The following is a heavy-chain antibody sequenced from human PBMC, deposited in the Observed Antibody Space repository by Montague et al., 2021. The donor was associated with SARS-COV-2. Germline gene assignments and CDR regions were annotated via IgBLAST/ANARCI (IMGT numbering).Heavy chain of an antibody. J-gene: IGHJ2*01. V-gene: IGHV3-33*01. CDR2: IWHDGSNK. D-gene: IGHD3-3*01. CDR1: GFTFSTYI. Sequence: SLRLSFSTSGFTFSTYIMHWVRQAPGKGLEWVAVIWHDGSNKFDAEAVRGRFTISRDISKNALYLDMNSLRAEDTAVYYCAREKRRITIFGVVIIEYFDLWGRGTLVTVSS. CDR3: AREKRRITIFGVVIIEYFDL.